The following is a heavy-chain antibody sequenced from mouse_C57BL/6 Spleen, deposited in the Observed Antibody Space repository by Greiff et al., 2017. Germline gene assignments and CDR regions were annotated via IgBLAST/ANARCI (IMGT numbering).Heavy chain of an antibody. D-gene: IGHD2-1*01. CDR3: ARSGGKSYFDD. CDR2: IYPGSGNT. V-gene: IGHV1-76*01. CDR1: GYTFTDYY. Sequence: VQLQQSGAELVRPGASVKLSCKASGYTFTDYYINWVKQRPGQGLEWIARIYPGSGNTYYTEKFKGQATLTADKSSSTAYMQLSSLTSEESAVYFCARSGGKSYFDDWGQGTTLTVSS. J-gene: IGHJ2*01.